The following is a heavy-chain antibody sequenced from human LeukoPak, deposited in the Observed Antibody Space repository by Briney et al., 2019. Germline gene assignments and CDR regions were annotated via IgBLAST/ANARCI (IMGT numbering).Heavy chain of an antibody. CDR1: GFTFSSYS. CDR3: AADYDSGY. V-gene: IGHV3-48*01. CDR2: ISSSSSTI. Sequence: GGSLRLSCAASGFTFSSYSMNWVRQAPGKGLEWVSYISSSSSTIYYADSVKGRFTISRENAKNSLYLQMNSLRAEDTAVYYCAADYDSGYWGQGTLVTVSS. J-gene: IGHJ4*02. D-gene: IGHD3-3*01.